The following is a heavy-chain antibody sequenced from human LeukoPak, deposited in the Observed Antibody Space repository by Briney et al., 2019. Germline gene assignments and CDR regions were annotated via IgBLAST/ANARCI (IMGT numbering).Heavy chain of an antibody. CDR2: IRQNGGEN. CDR3: ARDLGIDRFDC. CDR1: GFTFSNYW. V-gene: IGHV3-7*01. D-gene: IGHD1-26*01. J-gene: IGHJ4*02. Sequence: PEGSLRLSCAASGFTFSNYWRSWVRQAPGKGLEWVANIRQNGGENYYMNSVKGRFTVSRDNAKNSLFLPMNSVTADDTAVYYCARDLGIDRFDCWGQGTLVTVSS.